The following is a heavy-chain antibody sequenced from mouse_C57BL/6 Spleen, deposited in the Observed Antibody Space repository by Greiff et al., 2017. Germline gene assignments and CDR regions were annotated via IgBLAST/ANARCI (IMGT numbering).Heavy chain of an antibody. CDR2: INPSSGYT. CDR1: GYTFNSYT. J-gene: IGHJ2*01. Sequence: VQLQQSGAELARPGASVKMSCKASGYTFNSYTMHWVKQRPGQGLEWIGYINPSSGYTKYTQKFKDKATLTAYKSSSTAYMQLSSLTSEDYAVYYCSKEGNGNYYVDYWGQGTTLTVSS. CDR3: SKEGNGNYYVDY. V-gene: IGHV1-4*01. D-gene: IGHD2-1*01.